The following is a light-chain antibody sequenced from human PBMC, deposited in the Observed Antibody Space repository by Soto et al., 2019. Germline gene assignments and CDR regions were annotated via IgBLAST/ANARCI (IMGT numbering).Light chain of an antibody. CDR2: AAS. J-gene: IGKJ4*01. CDR3: QQRSESPLT. CDR1: QSVSSSY. Sequence: EIVLTQSPGTLSLSPGERATLSCRASQSVSSSYLAWYQQKPGQAPRLLMSAASSRATGIPDRFSGSGSGTDFTLTISRLEAEDFAVYYCQQRSESPLTFGGGTKVEIK. V-gene: IGKV3D-20*02.